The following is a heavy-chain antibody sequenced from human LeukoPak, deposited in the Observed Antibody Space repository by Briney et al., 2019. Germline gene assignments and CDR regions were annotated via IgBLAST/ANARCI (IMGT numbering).Heavy chain of an antibody. J-gene: IGHJ4*02. CDR1: GFTFSSYE. V-gene: IGHV3-23*01. Sequence: GGSLRLSCAASGFTFSSYEMNWVRQAPGKGLEWVSAISVSGNTYHADSVKGRFTISRDSSKNTLYLQMNRLRAEDAAVYYCAKAPVTTCSGAYCYPFDYWGQGTLVTVSS. CDR2: ISVSGNT. CDR3: AKAPVTTCSGAYCYPFDY. D-gene: IGHD2-21*01.